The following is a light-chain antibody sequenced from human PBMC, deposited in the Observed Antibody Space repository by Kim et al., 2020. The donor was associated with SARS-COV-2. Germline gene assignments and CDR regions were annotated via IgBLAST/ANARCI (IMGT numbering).Light chain of an antibody. V-gene: IGLV10-54*01. J-gene: IGLJ3*02. CDR3: SAWDNSLNVWV. Sequence: QAGLTQPPSVSKGLRQTATLTCTGNSNNVGYQGASWLQQHQGHPPKLLSSRNNNRPSGISDRLSASRSGNTASLTITGLQPEDEADYYCSAWDNSLNVWVFGGGTQMAV. CDR2: RNN. CDR1: SNNVGYQG.